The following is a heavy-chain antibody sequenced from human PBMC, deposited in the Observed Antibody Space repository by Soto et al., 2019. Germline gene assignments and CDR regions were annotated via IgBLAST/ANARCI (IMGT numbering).Heavy chain of an antibody. CDR3: ATQEVGGSYVYTFDP. J-gene: IGHJ5*02. Sequence: QLQLQESGPGLVKPSETLSLTCTVSGGSISSSSYYWGWIRQPPGKGLEWIGSIYYSGSTYYNPSLKSRVTISVDTSKIHFSLKLSYVTAADTAVYDCATQEVGGSYVYTFDPWGQGTLVTVSS. CDR2: IYYSGST. D-gene: IGHD1-26*01. CDR1: GGSISSSSYY. V-gene: IGHV4-39*02.